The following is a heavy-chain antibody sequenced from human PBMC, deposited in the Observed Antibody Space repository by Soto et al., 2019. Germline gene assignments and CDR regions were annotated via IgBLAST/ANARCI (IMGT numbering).Heavy chain of an antibody. V-gene: IGHV4-39*01. CDR1: GGSISSSSYY. J-gene: IGHJ4*02. CDR3: ARLGRSQSSGHSYAVRVDCFDY. D-gene: IGHD5-18*01. Sequence: QLQLQESGPGLVKPSETLSLTCTVSGGSISSSSYYWGWIRQPPGKGLEWIGSIYYSGSTYYNPSLKSRVTISVDTSKNQFSLKLSSVTAADTAVYYCARLGRSQSSGHSYAVRVDCFDYWGQGTLVTVSS. CDR2: IYYSGST.